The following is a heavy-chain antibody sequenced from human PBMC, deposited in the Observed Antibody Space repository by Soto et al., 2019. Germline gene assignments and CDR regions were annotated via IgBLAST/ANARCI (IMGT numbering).Heavy chain of an antibody. CDR2: INPNSGGT. V-gene: IGHV1-2*02. D-gene: IGHD3-3*01. Sequence: PSVKVSCKASGYTFTGYYMHWVRQAPGQGLEWMGWINPNSGGTNYAQKFQGRVTMTRDTSISTAYMELSRLRSDDTAVYYCATALRFLEWLSHWGQGTLVTVSS. CDR3: ATALRFLEWLSH. CDR1: GYTFTGYY. J-gene: IGHJ4*02.